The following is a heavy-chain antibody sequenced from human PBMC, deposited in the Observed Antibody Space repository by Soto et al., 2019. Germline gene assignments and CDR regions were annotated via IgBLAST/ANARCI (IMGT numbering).Heavy chain of an antibody. CDR2: IIPILGIA. J-gene: IGHJ6*03. D-gene: IGHD2-2*03. CDR3: ARAYGYCSSTSCYPKYYYYYYYMDV. Sequence: QVQLVQSGAEVKKPGSSVKVSCKASGGTFSSYTISWVRQAPGQGLEWMGRIIPILGIANYAQKFQGRVTTTADKSTSTAYMELSSLRSEDTAVYYCARAYGYCSSTSCYPKYYYYYYYMDVWGKGTTVTVSS. CDR1: GGTFSSYT. V-gene: IGHV1-69*02.